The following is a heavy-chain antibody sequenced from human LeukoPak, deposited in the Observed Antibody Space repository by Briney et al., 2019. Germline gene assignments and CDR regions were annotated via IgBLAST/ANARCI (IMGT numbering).Heavy chain of an antibody. CDR1: GFTFSVFE. CDR2: ISSTGSWT. CDR3: ARSGYYHYYGLDV. J-gene: IGHJ6*02. Sequence: GGSLRLSCAASGFTFSVFEMNWVRQAPGKGLEWVSYISSTGSWTFYADSVKGRFTISRDNAKNSLYLQMNSLRAEDTAVYYCARSGYYHYYGLDVWGQGTTVTVSS. V-gene: IGHV3-48*03.